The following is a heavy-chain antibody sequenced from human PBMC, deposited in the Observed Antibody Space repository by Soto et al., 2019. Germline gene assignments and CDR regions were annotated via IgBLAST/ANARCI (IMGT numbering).Heavy chain of an antibody. CDR3: ARADSLEWSRGGYNNWFAP. D-gene: IGHD3-22*01. V-gene: IGHV1-18*04. CDR1: GYTFTSYG. CDR2: ISAYNGNT. J-gene: IGHJ5*02. Sequence: QVQLVQSGAEVKKPGASVKVSCKASGYTFTSYGISWVRQAPGQGLEWMGWISAYNGNTNYAQKLQGRVTMTTDTCTSTAYVELRSLRSDDTAVYSCARADSLEWSRGGYNNWFAPWGQGTLVIVSS.